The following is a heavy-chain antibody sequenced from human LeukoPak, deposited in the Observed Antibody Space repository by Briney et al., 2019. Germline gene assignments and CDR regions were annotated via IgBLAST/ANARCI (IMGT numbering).Heavy chain of an antibody. D-gene: IGHD3-3*01. CDR2: INPNSGGT. CDR1: GYTFTSYG. J-gene: IGHJ5*02. V-gene: IGHV1-2*02. CDR3: ATTIFGVVIQGTNWFDP. Sequence: ASVKVSCKASGYTFTSYGISWVRQAPGQGLEWMGWINPNSGGTNYAQKFQGRVTMTRDTSISTAYMELSRLRSDDTAVYYCATTIFGVVIQGTNWFDPWGQGTLVTVSS.